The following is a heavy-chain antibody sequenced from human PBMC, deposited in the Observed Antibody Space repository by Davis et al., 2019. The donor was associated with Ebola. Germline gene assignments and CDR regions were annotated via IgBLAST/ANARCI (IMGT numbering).Heavy chain of an antibody. Sequence: ASVKVSCKASGYTLTNYGISWVRQAPGQGLEWMGWISADNDNTNYAQKLQGRVTMTTDTSTSTAYMEVGSLKSDDTAVYYCARAQFPTTSDHWGQGTTVTVSS. CDR1: GYTLTNYG. D-gene: IGHD1-1*01. J-gene: IGHJ4*02. CDR2: ISADNDNT. V-gene: IGHV1-18*04. CDR3: ARAQFPTTSDH.